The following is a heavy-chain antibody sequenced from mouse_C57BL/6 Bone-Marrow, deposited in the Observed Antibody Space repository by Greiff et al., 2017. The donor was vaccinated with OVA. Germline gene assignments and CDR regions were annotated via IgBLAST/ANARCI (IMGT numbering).Heavy chain of an antibody. V-gene: IGHV14-2*01. D-gene: IGHD2-3*01. CDR2: IDPEDGET. J-gene: IGHJ4*01. Sequence: LVESGAELVKPGASVKLSCTASGFNIKDYYMHWVKQRTEQGLEWIGRIDPEDGETKYAPKFQGKATITADTSSNTAYLQLSSLTSEDTAVYYCARFYDGYSHYYAMDYWGQGTSVTVSS. CDR3: ARFYDGYSHYYAMDY. CDR1: GFNIKDYY.